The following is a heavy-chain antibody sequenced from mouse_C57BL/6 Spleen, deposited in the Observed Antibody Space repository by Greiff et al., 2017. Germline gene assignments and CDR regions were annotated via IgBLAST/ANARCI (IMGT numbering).Heavy chain of an antibody. CDR2: IRLKSDNYAT. D-gene: IGHD1-1*01. CDR3: TITTVVARGY. J-gene: IGHJ2*01. Sequence: VKLEESGGGLVQPGGSMKLSCVASGFTFSNYWMNWVRQSPEKGLEWVAQIRLKSDNYATHYAESVKGRFTISRDDSKSSVYLQMNNLRAEDTGIYYCTITTVVARGYWGQGTTLTVSS. CDR1: GFTFSNYW. V-gene: IGHV6-3*01.